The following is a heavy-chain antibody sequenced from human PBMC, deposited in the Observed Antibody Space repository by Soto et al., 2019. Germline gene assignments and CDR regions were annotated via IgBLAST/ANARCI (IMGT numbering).Heavy chain of an antibody. CDR1: GFTFSSYA. J-gene: IGHJ6*02. Sequence: GGSLRLSCAASGFTFSSYAMHWVRQAPGKGLEWVAVISYDGSNKYYADSVKGRFTISRDNSKNTLYLQMNSLRSDDTAVYYCARDHHSSSDGYYYYGMDVWGQGTTVTVSS. CDR3: ARDHHSSSDGYYYYGMDV. D-gene: IGHD6-13*01. CDR2: ISYDGSNK. V-gene: IGHV3-30-3*01.